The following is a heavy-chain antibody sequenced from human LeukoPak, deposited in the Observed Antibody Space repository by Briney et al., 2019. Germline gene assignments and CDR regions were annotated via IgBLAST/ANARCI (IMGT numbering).Heavy chain of an antibody. D-gene: IGHD6-19*01. CDR2: IYYSGST. CDR1: GGSISSSSYY. V-gene: IGHV4-39*01. J-gene: IGHJ4*02. CDR3: ARHEGTSGWPFDY. Sequence: SETLSLTCTVSGGSISSSSYYWGWIRQPPGKGLEWIGSIYYSGSTYYNPSLKSRVTISVDTSENQFSLKLTSVTAADTAVYYCARHEGTSGWPFDYWGQGALVTVSS.